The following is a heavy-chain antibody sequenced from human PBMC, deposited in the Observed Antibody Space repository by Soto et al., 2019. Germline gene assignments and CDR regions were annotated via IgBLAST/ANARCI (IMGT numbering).Heavy chain of an antibody. CDR3: AKPALLTYYYDSSGSTPIDY. CDR1: GFTFSSYA. Sequence: PGGSLRLSCAASGFTFSSYAMSWVRQAPGKGLEWVSAISGSGGSTYYADSVKGRFTISRDNSKNTLYLQMNSLRAEDTAVYYCAKPALLTYYYDSSGSTPIDYWGQGTLVTVS. CDR2: ISGSGGST. D-gene: IGHD3-22*01. J-gene: IGHJ4*02. V-gene: IGHV3-23*01.